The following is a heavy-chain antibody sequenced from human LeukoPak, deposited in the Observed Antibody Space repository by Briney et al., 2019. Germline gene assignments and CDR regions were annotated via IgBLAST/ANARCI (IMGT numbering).Heavy chain of an antibody. CDR2: IYHSGST. J-gene: IGHJ6*03. V-gene: IGHV4-59*01. CDR3: ARGVRGDAFMDV. D-gene: IGHD3-10*01. Sequence: PSETLSLTCTVSGGSISSYYWSWIRQPPGKALEWIGYIYHSGSTNYNPSLKSRVTISVDTSKNQFSLKLSSVTAADTAVYYCARGVRGDAFMDVWGKGTTVTISS. CDR1: GGSISSYY.